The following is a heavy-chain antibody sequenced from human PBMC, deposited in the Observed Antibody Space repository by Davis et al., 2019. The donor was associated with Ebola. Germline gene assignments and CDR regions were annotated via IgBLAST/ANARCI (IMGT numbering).Heavy chain of an antibody. V-gene: IGHV3-23*01. D-gene: IGHD3-22*01. Sequence: GESLKISCAASGFTFGSYAMAWVRQAPGKGLDWVSSISASGGSTDFADSVKGRFTISRDNSKNTLYLQMNSLRAEDTALYHCARGRYYDTSGYYRADGFDIWGQGTMVTVSS. J-gene: IGHJ3*02. CDR2: ISASGGST. CDR1: GFTFGSYA. CDR3: ARGRYYDTSGYYRADGFDI.